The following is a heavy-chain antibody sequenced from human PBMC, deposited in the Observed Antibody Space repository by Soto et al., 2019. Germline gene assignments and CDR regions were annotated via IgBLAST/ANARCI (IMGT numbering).Heavy chain of an antibody. CDR1: GGSISSGGYY. CDR3: ARERSSRWPIGLTWLDP. D-gene: IGHD6-13*01. V-gene: IGHV4-31*03. CDR2: IYYSGST. Sequence: PSETLSLTCTVSGGSISSGGYYWSWIRQHPGKGLEWIGYIYYSGSTYYNPSLKSRVTISVDTSKNQFSLKLSSVTAADTAVYYCARERSSRWPIGLTWLDPWGQGTLVTVYS. J-gene: IGHJ5*02.